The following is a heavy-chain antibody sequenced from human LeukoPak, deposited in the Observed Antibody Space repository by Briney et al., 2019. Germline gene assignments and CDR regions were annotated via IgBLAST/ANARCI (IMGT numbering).Heavy chain of an antibody. CDR2: LSGSGGST. D-gene: IGHD5-24*01. CDR3: AKGQNWDGYNFVYFDY. Sequence: GGSLRLSCAASEFTFSSYGMSWVRQAPGKGLEWVSGLSGSGGSTYYADSVKGRFTISRDNSKNTLYLQMKSLRAEDTAVYYCAKGQNWDGYNFVYFDYWGQGTLVTVSS. J-gene: IGHJ4*02. CDR1: EFTFSSYG. V-gene: IGHV3-23*01.